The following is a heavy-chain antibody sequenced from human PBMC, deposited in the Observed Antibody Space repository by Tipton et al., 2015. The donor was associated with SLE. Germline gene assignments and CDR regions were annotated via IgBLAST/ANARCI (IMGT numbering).Heavy chain of an antibody. V-gene: IGHV3-66*02. Sequence: SLRLSCKASGFTFSRYDMSWVRQTPGKGLEWVSAIYNGGGTDYADSVKGRFTISRDNSKNTLFLQMNSLRAEDTAVYYCARGRITIFGAQDFQHWGLGTLVTVSS. CDR1: GFTFSRYD. D-gene: IGHD3-3*01. CDR3: ARGRITIFGAQDFQH. J-gene: IGHJ1*01. CDR2: IYNGGGT.